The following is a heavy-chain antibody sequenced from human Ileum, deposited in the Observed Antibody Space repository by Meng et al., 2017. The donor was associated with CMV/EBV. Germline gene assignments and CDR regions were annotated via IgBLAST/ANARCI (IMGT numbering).Heavy chain of an antibody. CDR2: IDPNNGVT. CDR1: GYTFTAYY. D-gene: IGHD3-16*01. Sequence: ASVQISCKASGYTFTAYYIHWVRQAPGQGLEWVGWIDPNNGVTHYIQGFQGRVTMTRDTSTSIVYMELSRLRSDDTAVYFCAREVGMIMIPKSHHAGYWGQGALVTVSS. V-gene: IGHV1-2*02. CDR3: AREVGMIMIPKSHHAGY. J-gene: IGHJ4*02.